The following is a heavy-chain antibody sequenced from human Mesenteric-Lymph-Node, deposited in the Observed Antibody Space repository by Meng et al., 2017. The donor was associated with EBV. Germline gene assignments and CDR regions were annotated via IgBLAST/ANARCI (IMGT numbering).Heavy chain of an antibody. V-gene: IGHV4-34*01. CDR3: ARGPNYWYFDL. CDR1: GGSFSGYY. J-gene: IGHJ2*01. Sequence: QGQLKQWGAGLLKPSETLSLTCAVYGGSFSGYYWSWIRQPPGKGLEWIGEINHSGSTNYNPSLKSRVTISVDTSKNQFSLKLSSVTAADTAVYYCARGPNYWYFDLWGRGTLVTVSS. CDR2: INHSGST.